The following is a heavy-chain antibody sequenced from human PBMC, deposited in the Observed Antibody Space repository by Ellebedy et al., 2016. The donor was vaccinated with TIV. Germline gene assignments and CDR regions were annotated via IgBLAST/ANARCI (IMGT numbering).Heavy chain of an antibody. J-gene: IGHJ6*02. D-gene: IGHD3-22*01. Sequence: ASVKVSXXAFAYTFTSYDINWVRQATGQGLEWMGWMNPDSGNTGYAQRFQGRVTMTRNTSISTAYMELSSLRSEDTAVYYCARDTYDSSGYPPYYYGMDVWGQGTTVTVSS. CDR3: ARDTYDSSGYPPYYYGMDV. CDR1: AYTFTSYD. CDR2: MNPDSGNT. V-gene: IGHV1-8*01.